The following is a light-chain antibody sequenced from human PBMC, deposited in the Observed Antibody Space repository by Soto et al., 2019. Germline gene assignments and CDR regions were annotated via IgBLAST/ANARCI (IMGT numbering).Light chain of an antibody. V-gene: IGKV1-9*01. CDR1: QGISSY. CDR2: GAS. CDR3: QQLNSFPPSFT. J-gene: IGKJ3*01. Sequence: DIQLTQSPSFLSASVGDRVTITCRASQGISSYLAWYQQRPGEPPELLIYGASTLRPGVASRFSGSGSGTEFTLTISSLQPEDFATYFCQQLNSFPPSFTFGPGTIVDIK.